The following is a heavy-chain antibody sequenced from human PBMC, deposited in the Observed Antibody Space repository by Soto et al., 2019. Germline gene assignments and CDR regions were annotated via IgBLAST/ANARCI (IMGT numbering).Heavy chain of an antibody. CDR3: ARNVATVLPYYYYGMDV. D-gene: IGHD4-4*01. V-gene: IGHV4-31*03. Sequence: QVQLQESGPGLVKPSQTLSLTCTVSGGSISSGGYYWSWIRQHPGKGLEWIGYIYYSGSTYYNPSLKGRVTISVDTSKNQFSLKLSSVTAADTAVYYCARNVATVLPYYYYGMDVWGQGTTVTVSS. CDR1: GGSISSGGYY. CDR2: IYYSGST. J-gene: IGHJ6*02.